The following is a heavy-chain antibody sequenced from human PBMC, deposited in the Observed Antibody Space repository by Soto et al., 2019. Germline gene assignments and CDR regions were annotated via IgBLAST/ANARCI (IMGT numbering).Heavy chain of an antibody. CDR3: ARAKAKRYSGYDHLQYYFDY. CDR2: MNPNSGNT. D-gene: IGHD5-12*01. J-gene: IGHJ4*02. CDR1: GYTFTSYD. Sequence: ASVKVSCKASGYTFTSYDINWVRQATGQGLEWKGWMNPNSGNTGYARKFQGRVNMTRNTSISTAYMEMSSQRSEDTAEYYCARAKAKRYSGYDHLQYYFDYWGQGTLVTVSS. V-gene: IGHV1-8*01.